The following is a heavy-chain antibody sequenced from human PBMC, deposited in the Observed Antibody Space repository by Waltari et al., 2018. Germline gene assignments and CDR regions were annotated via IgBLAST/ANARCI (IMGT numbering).Heavy chain of an antibody. J-gene: IGHJ4*02. CDR2: IYYSGNT. V-gene: IGHV4-39*07. CDR3: AKVWKNYRTDY. D-gene: IGHD3-16*02. CDR1: RGAISSSGYY. Sequence: QLQLQESGPGLVKPSATLSLTCTVSRGAISSSGYYWVWIRQPPGKGLEWMGSIYYSGNTYYNPSLKNRVTISVDTSKNQFSLKVTSVTAADTAVYYCAKVWKNYRTDYWGQGTLVTVSS.